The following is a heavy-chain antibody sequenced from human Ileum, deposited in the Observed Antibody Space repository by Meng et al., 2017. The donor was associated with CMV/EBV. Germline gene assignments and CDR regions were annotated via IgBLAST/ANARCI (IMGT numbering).Heavy chain of an antibody. Sequence: QVQLQGSGPGLVKPSQTLSLPCPVSGASISSSDYYWSWIRQPPGKGLEWIGYIHYSGSTYYNPSLKSRVTISEDTSKNQFSLKLNSVTAADTAVYYCARASYYDSSYFDNWGQGTLVTVPS. CDR3: ARASYYDSSYFDN. CDR1: GASISSSDYY. D-gene: IGHD3-22*01. J-gene: IGHJ4*02. V-gene: IGHV4-30-4*08. CDR2: IHYSGST.